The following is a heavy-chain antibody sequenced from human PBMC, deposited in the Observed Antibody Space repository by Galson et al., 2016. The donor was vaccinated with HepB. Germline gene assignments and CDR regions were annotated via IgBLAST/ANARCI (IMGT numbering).Heavy chain of an antibody. V-gene: IGHV3-30*18. CDR3: AKAMAASRTNWFDP. CDR1: GFTFRNYG. Sequence: SLRLSCAASGFTFRNYGMHWVRQAPGQGLEWVAIISHDGSLKFYADSVKGRFTISGDNSKNTLYLQMNSLRPDDTAIYYCAKAMAASRTNWFDPWGQGVLVTVSP. J-gene: IGHJ5*02. D-gene: IGHD6-13*01. CDR2: ISHDGSLK.